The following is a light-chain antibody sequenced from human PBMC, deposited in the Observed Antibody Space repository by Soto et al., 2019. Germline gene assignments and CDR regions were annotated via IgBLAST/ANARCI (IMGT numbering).Light chain of an antibody. V-gene: IGLV2-14*01. CDR2: DVN. CDR3: SSYTSSSTRV. J-gene: IGLJ1*01. Sequence: QSALTQPASVSGSPVQSITISCIGTSSDVGRYNYVSWYQQHPGQAPRLMIYDVNNRPSGVSNRFSGSKSDNTASLTISGLQAEDEADYYCSSYTSSSTRVFGTGTKVTVL. CDR1: SSDVGRYNY.